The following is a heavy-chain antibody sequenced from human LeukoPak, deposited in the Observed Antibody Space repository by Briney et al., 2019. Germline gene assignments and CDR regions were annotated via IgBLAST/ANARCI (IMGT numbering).Heavy chain of an antibody. CDR3: ARTREKWQVLDY. V-gene: IGHV3-30*03. D-gene: IGHD6-19*01. Sequence: PGRSLRLSCAASGLSFGSYGMHWVRQAPGKGLEWVAVISHEGSYQNHADSVKGRFTISRDNSKNMVYLQMNSLRVEDTAVYYCARTREKWQVLDYWGQGTPVTVSS. J-gene: IGHJ4*02. CDR1: GLSFGSYG. CDR2: ISHEGSYQ.